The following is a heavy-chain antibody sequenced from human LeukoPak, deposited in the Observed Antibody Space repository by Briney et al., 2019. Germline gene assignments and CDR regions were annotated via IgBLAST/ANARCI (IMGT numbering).Heavy chain of an antibody. Sequence: GGSLRLSCAASGFTFDDYAMHRVRQAPGKGLEWVSGISWNSGSIGYADSVKGRFTISRDNAKNSLYLQMNSLRAEDTALYYCAKDSVAVAVYYFDYWGQGTLVTVSS. V-gene: IGHV3-9*01. CDR2: ISWNSGSI. CDR1: GFTFDDYA. D-gene: IGHD6-19*01. J-gene: IGHJ4*02. CDR3: AKDSVAVAVYYFDY.